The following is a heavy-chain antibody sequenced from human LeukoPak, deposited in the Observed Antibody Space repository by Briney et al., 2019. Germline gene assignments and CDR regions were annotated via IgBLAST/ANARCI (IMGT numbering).Heavy chain of an antibody. J-gene: IGHJ4*02. D-gene: IGHD3-10*01. CDR2: ISYDGSNK. CDR3: ARDSETLNYFDY. Sequence: GRSLRLSCAASGFTFSSYAMHWVRQAPGKGLEWVAVISYDGSNKYYADSVKGRFTISRDNSKNTLYLQMNSLRAEDTAVYYCARDSETLNYFDYWGQGTLVTVSS. CDR1: GFTFSSYA. V-gene: IGHV3-30-3*01.